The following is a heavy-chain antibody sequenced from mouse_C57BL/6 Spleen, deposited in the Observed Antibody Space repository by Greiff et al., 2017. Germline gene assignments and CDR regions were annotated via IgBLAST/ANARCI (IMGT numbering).Heavy chain of an antibody. D-gene: IGHD2-5*01. V-gene: IGHV1-52*01. CDR2: IDPSDSET. Sequence: QVKLQQPGAELVRPGSSVKLSCKASGYTFTSYWMHWVKQRPIQGLEWVGNIDPSDSETPYNQQFKDKATLTVDKSSSTAYMQLSSLTSEDSAVYYCARYSNYVGWSFDVWGTGTTVTVSS. J-gene: IGHJ1*03. CDR3: ARYSNYVGWSFDV. CDR1: GYTFTSYW.